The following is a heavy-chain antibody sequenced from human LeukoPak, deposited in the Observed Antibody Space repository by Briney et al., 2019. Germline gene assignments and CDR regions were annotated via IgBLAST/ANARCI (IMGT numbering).Heavy chain of an antibody. D-gene: IGHD6-19*01. CDR3: ARDPIGPAVAGTG. Sequence: ASVKVSCKASGYTFTGYYMHWVRQAPGQGLEWMGWINPNSGGTNYAQKFQGRVTMTWDTSISTAYMELSSLRSEDTAVYYCARDPIGPAVAGTGWGQGTLVTVSS. V-gene: IGHV1-2*02. CDR1: GYTFTGYY. CDR2: INPNSGGT. J-gene: IGHJ4*02.